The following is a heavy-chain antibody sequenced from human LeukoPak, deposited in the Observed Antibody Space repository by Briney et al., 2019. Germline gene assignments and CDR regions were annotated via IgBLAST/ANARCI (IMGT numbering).Heavy chain of an antibody. CDR3: ATDTSYSSGWHNAFDI. CDR2: FDPEDGET. CDR1: GYTLTELS. J-gene: IGHJ3*02. V-gene: IGHV1-24*01. Sequence: ASVKVSCTVSGYTLTELSMHWVRQAPGKGLEWMGGFDPEDGETIYAQKFQGRVTMTEDTSTDTAYMELSSLRSEDTAVYYCATDTSYSSGWHNAFDIWGQGTMVTVSS. D-gene: IGHD6-19*01.